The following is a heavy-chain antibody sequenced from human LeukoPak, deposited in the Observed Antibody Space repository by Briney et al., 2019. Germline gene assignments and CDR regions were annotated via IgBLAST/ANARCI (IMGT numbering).Heavy chain of an antibody. CDR3: ARSAGTTYYYYYYMDV. CDR1: GYTFTSYG. V-gene: IGHV1-18*01. Sequence: ASVKVSCKASGYTFTSYGISWVRHAPGQGLEWMGWISAYNGNTNYAQKLQGRVTMTTDTSTSTAYMDLRSLRSDDTAVYYCARSAGTTYYYYYYMDVWGKGTTVTVSS. CDR2: ISAYNGNT. D-gene: IGHD1-1*01. J-gene: IGHJ6*03.